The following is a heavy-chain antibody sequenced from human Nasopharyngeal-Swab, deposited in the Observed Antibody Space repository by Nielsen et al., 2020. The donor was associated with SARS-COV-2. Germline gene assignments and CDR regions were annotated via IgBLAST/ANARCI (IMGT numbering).Heavy chain of an antibody. D-gene: IGHD5-18*01. Sequence: GESLKISCAASGFTFRTSGLHWVRQAPGKGLEWVAIISYDGSLKYYADSVKGRFTISRDNSKNTLYLQMNSLRAEDTAVYYCAKEVQRYSYDNWGQGTLVTVSS. V-gene: IGHV3-30*18. CDR2: ISYDGSLK. CDR1: GFTFRTSG. CDR3: AKEVQRYSYDN. J-gene: IGHJ4*02.